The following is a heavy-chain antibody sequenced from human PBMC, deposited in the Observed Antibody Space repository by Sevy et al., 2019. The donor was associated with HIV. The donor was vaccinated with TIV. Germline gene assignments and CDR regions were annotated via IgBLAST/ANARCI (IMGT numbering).Heavy chain of an antibody. CDR2: ISDDGSNK. CDR3: ASWAGRSTGFYGPFDY. D-gene: IGHD3-9*01. Sequence: GGSLRLSCAASGITVSSHAMHWVRQAPGKGLEWVAVISDDGSNKHYADSVKGRFTISRDNPKNTLYLQMNSLRGDETAVYYCASWAGRSTGFYGPFDYWGQGTLVTVSS. V-gene: IGHV3-30-3*01. CDR1: GITVSSHA. J-gene: IGHJ4*02.